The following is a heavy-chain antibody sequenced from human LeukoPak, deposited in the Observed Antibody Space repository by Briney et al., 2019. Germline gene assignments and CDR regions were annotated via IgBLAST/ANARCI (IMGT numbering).Heavy chain of an antibody. V-gene: IGHV1-2*02. CDR1: GYSFNVNY. Sequence: ASVKVSCKASGYSFNVNYMHWVRQAPGQGLEWMGWMNPNTGGTSFAQKFQGRVTMTRDTSISTAYMVLGRLTSDDTAVYYCARGTATSWFDYWGQGTLVTVSS. CDR2: MNPNTGGT. J-gene: IGHJ4*02. CDR3: ARGTATSWFDY. D-gene: IGHD2-2*01.